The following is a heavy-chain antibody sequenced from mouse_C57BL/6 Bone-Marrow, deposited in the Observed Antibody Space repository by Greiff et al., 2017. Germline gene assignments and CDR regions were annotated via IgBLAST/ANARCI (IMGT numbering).Heavy chain of an antibody. CDR3: ARRGYDYDGAY. D-gene: IGHD2-4*01. V-gene: IGHV5-9*01. J-gene: IGHJ3*01. CDR2: ISGGGGNT. Sequence: EVKLEESGGGLVKPGGSLKLSCAASGFTFSSYTMSWVRQTPEKRLEWVATISGGGGNTYYPDSVKGRFTISRDNAKNTLYLQMSSLRSEDTALYYCARRGYDYDGAYWGQGTLVTVSA. CDR1: GFTFSSYT.